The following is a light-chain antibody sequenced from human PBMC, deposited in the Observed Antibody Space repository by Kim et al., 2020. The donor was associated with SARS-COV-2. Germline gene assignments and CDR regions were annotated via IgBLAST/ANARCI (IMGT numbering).Light chain of an antibody. Sequence: SYELTQPPSVSVAPGRTARMTCGGDNIGSKSVHWYQQKPGQAPVLVISYDSDRPSGIPERLSGSKSGDTATLTISRVEATDEADYYCQVWDRSTDHWVFGGVTQLTVL. CDR3: QVWDRSTDHWV. V-gene: IGLV3-21*01. CDR1: NIGSKS. J-gene: IGLJ3*02. CDR2: YDS.